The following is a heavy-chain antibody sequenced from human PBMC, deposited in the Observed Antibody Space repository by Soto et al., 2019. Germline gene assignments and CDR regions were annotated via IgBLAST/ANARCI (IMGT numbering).Heavy chain of an antibody. J-gene: IGHJ5*02. CDR1: GGSIRSDGYY. D-gene: IGHD3-16*01. CDR3: AGGRSTSWFDR. CDR2: IYYSGST. V-gene: IGHV4-31*03. Sequence: SETLSLTGTVSGGSIRSDGYYWSWIRQHPGKGLEWIGYIYYSGSTYYNPSLKSRVSISADPSKNQFSLKLTSVTAADTAVYYCAGGRSTSWFDRWGRGTLLAVSS.